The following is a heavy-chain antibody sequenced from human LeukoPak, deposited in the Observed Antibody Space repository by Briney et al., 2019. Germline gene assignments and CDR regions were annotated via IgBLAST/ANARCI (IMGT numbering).Heavy chain of an antibody. J-gene: IGHJ6*02. Sequence: GGSLRLSCAASGFTFSSYAMSWVRQAPGKGLEWVSTLSNTGIATYYADSVKGRFTISRDNYENTLFLQMNYLRAEDTAIYYCAKVPYSDYGSGRPPFMDVWGQGTTAAVSS. CDR3: AKVPYSDYGSGRPPFMDV. CDR2: LSNTGIAT. V-gene: IGHV3-23*01. D-gene: IGHD3-10*01. CDR1: GFTFSSYA.